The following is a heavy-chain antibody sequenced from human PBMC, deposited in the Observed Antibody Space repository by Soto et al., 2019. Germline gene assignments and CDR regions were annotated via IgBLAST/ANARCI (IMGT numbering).Heavy chain of an antibody. CDR2: IYYSGST. J-gene: IGHJ3*02. CDR1: GGSISSYY. V-gene: IGHV4-59*01. Sequence: SETLSLTCTVSGGSISSYYWSWIRQPPGKGLEWIGYIYYSGSTNYNPSLKSRDTISVDTSKNQFSLKLSSVTAADTAVYYCARGGFGLEPTAGHGAFDIWGQGTMVTVSS. D-gene: IGHD3-10*01. CDR3: ARGGFGLEPTAGHGAFDI.